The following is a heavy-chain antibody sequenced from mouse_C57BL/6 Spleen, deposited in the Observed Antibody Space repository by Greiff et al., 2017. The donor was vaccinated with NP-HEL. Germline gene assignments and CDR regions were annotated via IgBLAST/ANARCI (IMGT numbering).Heavy chain of an antibody. D-gene: IGHD4-1*02. CDR1: GYTFTSYW. CDR2: IDPSDSYT. CDR3: ARRSQLGRDFDY. J-gene: IGHJ2*01. V-gene: IGHV1-69*01. Sequence: VQLQQPGAELVMPGASVKLSCKASGYTFTSYWMHWVKQRPGQGLEWIGEIDPSDSYTNYNQKFKGKSTLTVDKSSSTAYMQLSSLTSDDSAVYYCARRSQLGRDFDYWGQGTTLTVSS.